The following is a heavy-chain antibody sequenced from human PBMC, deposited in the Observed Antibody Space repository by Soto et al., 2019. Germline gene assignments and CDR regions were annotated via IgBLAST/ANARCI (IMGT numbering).Heavy chain of an antibody. V-gene: IGHV3-33*01. Sequence: PGGSLRLSCAASGFTFSSYGMHWVRQAPGKGLEWVAVIWYDGSNKYYADSVKGRFTISRDNSKNTLYLQMNSLRAEDTAVYYCARDLGAPPDYDILTGYDLFDYWGQGTLVTVSS. CDR2: IWYDGSNK. CDR1: GFTFSSYG. D-gene: IGHD3-9*01. CDR3: ARDLGAPPDYDILTGYDLFDY. J-gene: IGHJ4*02.